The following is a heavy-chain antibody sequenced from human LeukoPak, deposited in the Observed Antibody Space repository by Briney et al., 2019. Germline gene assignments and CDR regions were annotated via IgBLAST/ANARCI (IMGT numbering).Heavy chain of an antibody. J-gene: IGHJ6*02. D-gene: IGHD3-3*01. CDR1: GGSISSSSSY. Sequence: MSSETLSLTCTVSGGSISSSSSYWGWIRQPPGKGLEWIGGIYYSGSTYYNPSLKSRVTVSVDTSKNQFSLKLSSVTAADTAVYYCARWGDSAALYDFWSGYSGSHYYYYYGMDVWGQGTTVTVSS. V-gene: IGHV4-39*01. CDR3: ARWGDSAALYDFWSGYSGSHYYYYYGMDV. CDR2: IYYSGST.